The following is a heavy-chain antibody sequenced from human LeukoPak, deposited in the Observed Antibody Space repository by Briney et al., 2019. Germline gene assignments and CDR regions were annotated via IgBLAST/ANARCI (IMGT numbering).Heavy chain of an antibody. CDR1: GFTFSSYS. J-gene: IGHJ4*02. D-gene: IGHD3-22*01. CDR3: AREWDDYYDSSGYPPGY. V-gene: IGHV3-48*01. Sequence: PGGSLRLSCAASGFTFSSYSMNWVRQAPGKGLEWVSHITASGTAMFYADSVKGRFTISRDNSKNTLYLQMNSLRAEDTAVYYCAREWDDYYDSSGYPPGYWGQGTLVTVSS. CDR2: ITASGTAM.